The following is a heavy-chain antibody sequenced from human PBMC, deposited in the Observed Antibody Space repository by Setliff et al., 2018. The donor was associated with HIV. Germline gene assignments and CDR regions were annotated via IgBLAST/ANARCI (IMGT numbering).Heavy chain of an antibody. D-gene: IGHD2-15*01. V-gene: IGHV3-7*03. J-gene: IGHJ5*02. CDR1: RFAFSTYW. Sequence: GSLRLSCAASRFAFSTYWMSWVRQAPGKGLEWVANIKQDGNERYYVDSVRGRFTISRDNAKNSLYLQMNSLRAEDTAVYYCARDQVVVVHNWFDPWGQGTLVTVSS. CDR3: ARDQVVVVHNWFDP. CDR2: IKQDGNER.